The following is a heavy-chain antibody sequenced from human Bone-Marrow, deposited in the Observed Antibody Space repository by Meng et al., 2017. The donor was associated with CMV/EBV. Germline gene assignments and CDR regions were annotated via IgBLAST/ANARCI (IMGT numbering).Heavy chain of an antibody. CDR2: VSVYNGNT. CDR1: GYTFTTYG. Sequence: ASVKVSCKASGYTFTTYGISWVRQAPGQGLEWVGWVSVYNGNTEYAQKLQGRVTMTTDTSTTTAYMELRSLRSDDTAVYYCARGLLLYASLWGQGTTVTVSS. J-gene: IGHJ4*02. CDR3: ARGLLLYASL. D-gene: IGHD2-2*02. V-gene: IGHV1-18*01.